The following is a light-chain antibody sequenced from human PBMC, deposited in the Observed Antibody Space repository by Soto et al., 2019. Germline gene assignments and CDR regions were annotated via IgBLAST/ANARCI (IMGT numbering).Light chain of an antibody. V-gene: IGKV1-5*01. Sequence: DIQMTQSPSTLPASVGDRVTITCRASQSISNWLSWYQQKPVTAPKVLIYHASNLQSGVPSRFSGSGSGTEFTLTISSLQPDDFATYYCQHYHSFSITLGQGTRLEIK. CDR1: QSISNW. J-gene: IGKJ5*01. CDR2: HAS. CDR3: QHYHSFSIT.